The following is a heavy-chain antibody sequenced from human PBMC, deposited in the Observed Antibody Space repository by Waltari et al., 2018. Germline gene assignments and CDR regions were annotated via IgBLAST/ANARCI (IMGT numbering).Heavy chain of an antibody. CDR2: TDYSGST. Sequence: QVQLQESGPGLVKPSQTLSLTCTVSGGSISSGGYYWSWIRQPPGKGLEWIGYTDYSGSTYSNPSLKRLVTISVDTSKNQFSLKLSSVTAADTAVYYWARERRDYYDSSGYLDYFDYWGQGTLVTVSS. J-gene: IGHJ4*02. D-gene: IGHD3-22*01. V-gene: IGHV4-31*01. CDR3: ARERRDYYDSSGYLDYFDY. CDR1: GGSISSGGYY.